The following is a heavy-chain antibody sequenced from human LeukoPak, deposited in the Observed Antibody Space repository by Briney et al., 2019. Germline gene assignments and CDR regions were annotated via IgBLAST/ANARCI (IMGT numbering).Heavy chain of an antibody. J-gene: IGHJ5*02. CDR2: VTSSGGTT. Sequence: GGSLRLSCAASGFTFSSYEMDWVRQAPGKGLEWISYVTSSGGTTYYADSVKGRFTISRDNAKNSLYLQMNSLRAEDTAVYYCAREGGSKNWFDPWGQGTLVTVSS. V-gene: IGHV3-48*03. D-gene: IGHD1-26*01. CDR1: GFTFSSYE. CDR3: AREGGSKNWFDP.